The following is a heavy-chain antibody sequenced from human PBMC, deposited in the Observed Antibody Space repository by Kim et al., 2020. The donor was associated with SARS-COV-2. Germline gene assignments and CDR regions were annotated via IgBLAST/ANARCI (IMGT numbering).Heavy chain of an antibody. D-gene: IGHD3-22*01. CDR2: INSDGSSI. Sequence: GGSLRLSCVASGFTFSSYWMHWVRQAPGKGLVWVSRINSDGSSISYADSVKGRFTISRDNAKNTLYLQMNSLRAEDTAVYYCARRNYYDSSGYSGFVVWGQGTLVTVSS. V-gene: IGHV3-74*01. CDR3: ARRNYYDSSGYSGFVV. J-gene: IGHJ4*02. CDR1: GFTFSSYW.